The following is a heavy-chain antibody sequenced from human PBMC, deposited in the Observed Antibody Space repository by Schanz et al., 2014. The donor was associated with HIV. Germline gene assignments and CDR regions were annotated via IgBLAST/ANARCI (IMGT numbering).Heavy chain of an antibody. CDR3: ARDSPVAAGTLDY. CDR2: ISVSHNKT. Sequence: QVHLVQSGAEVKKSGASVKVSCKASGYSFSSYGLSWVRQAPGQGLEWMGWISVSHNKTNYAQKLQGRVTMTTDTSTSTAYMELRSLRSDDTAVYYCARDSPVAAGTLDYWGQGTLVTVSS. J-gene: IGHJ4*02. V-gene: IGHV1-18*01. D-gene: IGHD6-13*01. CDR1: GYSFSSYG.